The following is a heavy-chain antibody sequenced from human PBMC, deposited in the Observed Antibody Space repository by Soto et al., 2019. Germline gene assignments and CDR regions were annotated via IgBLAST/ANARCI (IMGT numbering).Heavy chain of an antibody. J-gene: IGHJ4*02. CDR2: IYYSGST. D-gene: IGHD5-12*01. Sequence: QVQLQESGPGLVKPSQTLSLTCTVSGGSISSGDYYWSWIRQPPGKGLEWIGYIYYSGSTYYNPSLKSRVTLSVDTSKNQFSLKLSSVTAADTAVYYCARVGGYSGYEDPHHFDYWGQGTLVTVSS. CDR3: ARVGGYSGYEDPHHFDY. V-gene: IGHV4-30-4*01. CDR1: GGSISSGDYY.